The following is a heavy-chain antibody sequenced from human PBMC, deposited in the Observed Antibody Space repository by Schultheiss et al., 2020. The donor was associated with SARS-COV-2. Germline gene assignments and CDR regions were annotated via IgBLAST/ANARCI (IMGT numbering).Heavy chain of an antibody. CDR2: IKEDGIEK. V-gene: IGHV3-7*01. D-gene: IGHD2-8*01. CDR3: ARERVAVFAAPDS. Sequence: GESLKISCTASGFTFSSYWMSWVRQAPGKGLEWVANIKEDGIEKNHVDSVEGRFTISRDNANNSLFLQMNSLRVEDTAVYYCARERVAVFAAPDSWGQGTLVTVSS. J-gene: IGHJ4*02. CDR1: GFTFSSYW.